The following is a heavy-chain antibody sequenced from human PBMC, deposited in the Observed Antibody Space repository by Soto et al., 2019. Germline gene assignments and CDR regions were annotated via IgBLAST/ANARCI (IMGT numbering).Heavy chain of an antibody. Sequence: GGSLILSWAASGVPCSSYGVHWVRPAPGKGLEWVAVISNDGSSKYYADSVKGRFTISRDNSKNTLYLQMNSLRAEDTAVYYCAKDRVLVGYGMDVWGQGTTVTGS. D-gene: IGHD1-26*01. CDR1: GVPCSSYG. CDR3: AKDRVLVGYGMDV. V-gene: IGHV3-30*18. CDR2: ISNDGSSK. J-gene: IGHJ6*02.